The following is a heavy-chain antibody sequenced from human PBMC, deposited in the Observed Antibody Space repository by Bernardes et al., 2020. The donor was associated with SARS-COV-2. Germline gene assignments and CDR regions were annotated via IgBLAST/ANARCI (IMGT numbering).Heavy chain of an antibody. D-gene: IGHD2-15*01. CDR3: ARDVRGGTLDY. CDR1: GSSVSSGGYY. Sequence: SEPLSLTCTVSGSSVSSGGYYWSWLLQPPGKGLEWVGFIYYNGNTNYNPSLKSRVTISVDTSKNQLSLKLTSVTAADTAVYYCARDVRGGTLDYWGQGTPVTVSS. J-gene: IGHJ4*02. V-gene: IGHV4-61*08. CDR2: IYYNGNT.